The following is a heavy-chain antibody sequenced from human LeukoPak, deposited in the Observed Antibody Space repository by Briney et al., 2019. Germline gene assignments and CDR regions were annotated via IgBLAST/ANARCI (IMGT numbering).Heavy chain of an antibody. Sequence: SETLSLTCAVYGGSFSGYYWSWIRQPPGKGLEWIGEINHSGSTNYNPSLKSRVTISVDTSKNQFSLKLSSVTAADTAVYYCARGRSRSGYSGYHAYYFDYWGQGTLVTVSS. CDR3: ARGRSRSGYSGYHAYYFDY. J-gene: IGHJ4*02. D-gene: IGHD5-12*01. V-gene: IGHV4-34*01. CDR2: INHSGST. CDR1: GGSFSGYY.